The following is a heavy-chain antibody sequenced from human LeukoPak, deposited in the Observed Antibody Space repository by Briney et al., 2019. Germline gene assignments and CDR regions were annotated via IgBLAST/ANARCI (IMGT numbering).Heavy chain of an antibody. Sequence: ASVKVSCKASGYAFSSYHIHWVRQAPGQGLEWMGKINPSFNPGVDVTSYAQKFQGRVTMTRDISTNTVYMELSSLTSEDTAVYYCARAWESIAGYYFDYWGQGTLVTVSS. D-gene: IGHD1-26*01. J-gene: IGHJ4*02. CDR2: INPSFNPGVDVT. CDR1: GYAFSSYH. CDR3: ARAWESIAGYYFDY. V-gene: IGHV1-46*01.